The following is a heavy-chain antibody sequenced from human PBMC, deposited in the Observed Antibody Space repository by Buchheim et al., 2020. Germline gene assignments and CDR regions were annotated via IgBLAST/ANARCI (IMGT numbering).Heavy chain of an antibody. CDR3: ARDPPNSGWALDY. CDR2: IWYDGSEK. D-gene: IGHD6-19*01. J-gene: IGHJ4*02. V-gene: IGHV3-33*01. CDR1: GFAFNTHA. Sequence: QVQLVESGGGVVQPGESLRLSCAASGFAFNTHAMHWVRQAPGKGLEWVAFIWYDGSEKHYIDSVKGRFSISRDNSKNTLYLEMNGLRGEDTAVYYCARDPPNSGWALDYWGQGTL.